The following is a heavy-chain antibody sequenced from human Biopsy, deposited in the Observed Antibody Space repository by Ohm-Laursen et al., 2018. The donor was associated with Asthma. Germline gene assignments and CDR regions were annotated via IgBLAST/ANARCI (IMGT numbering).Heavy chain of an antibody. V-gene: IGHV3-30*03. J-gene: IGHJ4*02. D-gene: IGHD3-3*01. Sequence: SLRLSCAASGFSFSEFVMHWVRQAPGKGLEWVAVISYDGRNKYYADSVKGRFTISRDNSKNTLYLQMNSLRAEDTAVYYCASQSSGPDFWSGYYYFDYWGQGTLVTVSS. CDR2: ISYDGRNK. CDR1: GFSFSEFV. CDR3: ASQSSGPDFWSGYYYFDY.